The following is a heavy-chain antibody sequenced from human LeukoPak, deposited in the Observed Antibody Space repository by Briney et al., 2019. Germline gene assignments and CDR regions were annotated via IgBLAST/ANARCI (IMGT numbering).Heavy chain of an antibody. J-gene: IGHJ4*02. V-gene: IGHV4-39*01. CDR2: IYYSGTT. CDR1: GGTISSSSYY. Sequence: PSETLSLTCTLSGGTISSSSYYGGWIRQPPGKGLEWIGSIYYSGTTYYNPSLKSRVTISVDTSKSHFSLRLTSVTAADTAVYYCARHVRFLEWLSSYYFDYWGQGTLVTVSS. D-gene: IGHD3-3*01. CDR3: ARHVRFLEWLSSYYFDY.